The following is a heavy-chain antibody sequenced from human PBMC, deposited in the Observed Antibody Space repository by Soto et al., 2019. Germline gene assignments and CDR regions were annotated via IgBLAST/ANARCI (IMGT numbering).Heavy chain of an antibody. Sequence: QVQLVQSGAEVKKPGASVRVSCKASGFTFSSYAMHWVRQAPGKGLEWVAVISYDGSNKYYADSVKGRFTISRDNAKNRLYLQMNSLRAEDTAVYYCARGPQYCSSTSCYTMGDYWGQGTLVTVAS. CDR1: GFTFSSYA. D-gene: IGHD2-2*02. CDR3: ARGPQYCSSTSCYTMGDY. J-gene: IGHJ4*02. V-gene: IGHV3-30-3*01. CDR2: ISYDGSNK.